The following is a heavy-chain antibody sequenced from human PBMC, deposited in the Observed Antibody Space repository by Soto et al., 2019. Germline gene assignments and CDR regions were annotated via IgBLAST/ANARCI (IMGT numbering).Heavy chain of an antibody. J-gene: IGHJ5*02. CDR2: IIPIFGTA. Sequence: QVQLVQSGAEVKKPGSSVKVSCKASGGTFSSYAISWVRQAPGQGLEWMGGIIPIFGTANYAQKFQGRVKITADESTSTAYMELSSLRSEDTAVYYCARDTGETTQGTNWFDPWGQGTLVTVSS. CDR3: ARDTGETTQGTNWFDP. CDR1: GGTFSSYA. V-gene: IGHV1-69*01. D-gene: IGHD7-27*01.